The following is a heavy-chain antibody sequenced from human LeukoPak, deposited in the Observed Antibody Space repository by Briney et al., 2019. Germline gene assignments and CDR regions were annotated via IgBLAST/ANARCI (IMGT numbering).Heavy chain of an antibody. CDR3: ARGTATHVFDY. Sequence: SEALSLTCTGSGGSISIYYWNGIGQPAAKEREWIGRIYTNENTFFNPSLKSRVTMSVDTSKNQFSLQLTSVTAADAAVYYCARGTATHVFDYWGQGTLVTVSS. J-gene: IGHJ4*02. V-gene: IGHV4-4*07. CDR2: IYTNENT. CDR1: GGSISIYY.